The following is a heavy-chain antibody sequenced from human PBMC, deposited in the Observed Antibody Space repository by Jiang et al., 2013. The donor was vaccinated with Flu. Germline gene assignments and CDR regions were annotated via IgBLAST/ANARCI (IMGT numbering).Heavy chain of an antibody. Sequence: EWMGWISAYNGNTNYAQKLQGRVTMTTDTSTSTAYMELRSLRSDDTAVYYCARDYYDSSDVFDYWGQGTLVTVSS. CDR2: ISAYNGNT. CDR3: ARDYYDSSDVFDY. J-gene: IGHJ4*02. V-gene: IGHV1-18*01. D-gene: IGHD3-22*01.